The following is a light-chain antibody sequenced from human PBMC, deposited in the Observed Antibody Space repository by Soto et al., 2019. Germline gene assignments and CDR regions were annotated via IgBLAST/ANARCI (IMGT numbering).Light chain of an antibody. CDR2: DAT. V-gene: IGKV1-5*01. J-gene: IGKJ1*01. Sequence: DIQMTQSPSTLSASVGDRVTITCRASQNANSWLAWYQQKPGQAPKFLIYDATILEAGVPSRFRGSGSGTEFTLTISSLQPDDFATYYCQQYKNYPWTFGQGTQVEV. CDR3: QQYKNYPWT. CDR1: QNANSW.